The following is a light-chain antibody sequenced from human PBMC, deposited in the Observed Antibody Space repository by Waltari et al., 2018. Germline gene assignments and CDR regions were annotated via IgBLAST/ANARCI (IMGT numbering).Light chain of an antibody. CDR2: GTS. Sequence: EIVLTQSPGTLSLSPGERATLSCRASQTVNSDYLAWYQQKPGQTPRLLIFGTSSRATGIPDRFSGSGSGTDFTLTINRLEPGDFAVYYCQQYVSSVPTFGQGTKVEIK. CDR3: QQYVSSVPT. J-gene: IGKJ1*01. CDR1: QTVNSDY. V-gene: IGKV3-20*01.